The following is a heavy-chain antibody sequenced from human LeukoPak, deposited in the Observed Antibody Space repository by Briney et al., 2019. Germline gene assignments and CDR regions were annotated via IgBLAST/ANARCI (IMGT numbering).Heavy chain of an antibody. V-gene: IGHV4-61*02. Sequence: SETLSLTCTVSGGSISSGSYYWSWIRQPAGKGLEWIGRIYTSGSTNYNPSLKSRVTISVDTSKNQFSLKLSSVTAADTAVYYCARVLNRAPGYFQHWGQGTLVTVSS. CDR2: IYTSGST. CDR3: ARVLNRAPGYFQH. D-gene: IGHD2/OR15-2a*01. CDR1: GGSISSGSYY. J-gene: IGHJ1*01.